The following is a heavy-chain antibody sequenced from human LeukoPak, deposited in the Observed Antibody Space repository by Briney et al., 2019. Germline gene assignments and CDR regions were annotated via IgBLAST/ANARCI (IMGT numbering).Heavy chain of an antibody. J-gene: IGHJ4*02. CDR3: AKDISSVTPYYFDY. CDR1: GFTFDDYA. D-gene: IGHD4-11*01. Sequence: PGGSLRVSCAASGFTFDDYAMHWVRQAPGKGLEWVSGISWNSGSIGYADSVKGRFTISRDNAKNSLYLQMNSLRAEDTALYYCAKDISSVTPYYFDYWGQGSLVTVSS. V-gene: IGHV3-9*01. CDR2: ISWNSGSI.